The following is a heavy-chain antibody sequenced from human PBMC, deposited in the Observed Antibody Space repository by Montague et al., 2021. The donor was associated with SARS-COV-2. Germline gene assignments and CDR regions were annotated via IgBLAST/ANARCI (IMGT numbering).Heavy chain of an antibody. Sequence: SLRLSCAASGFTVSSNYMSWVRQAPGKGLEWVSVIYSGGSTYYADSVKGRFTISRDNSKNTLYLQMNSLRAEDTAVYYCARDQRRYGPGSYYGPHYYYYGMDVWGQGTTVTGSS. CDR1: GFTVSSNY. D-gene: IGHD3-10*01. J-gene: IGHJ6*02. CDR3: ARDQRRYGPGSYYGPHYYYYGMDV. V-gene: IGHV3-66*02. CDR2: IYSGGST.